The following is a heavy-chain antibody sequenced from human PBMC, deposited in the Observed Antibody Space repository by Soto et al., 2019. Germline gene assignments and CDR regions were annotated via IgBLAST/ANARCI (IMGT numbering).Heavy chain of an antibody. CDR1: GFTVSSNY. Sequence: VQLVESGGGLVQPGGSLRLSCAASGFTVSSNYMSWVRQAPGKGLEWVSVIYSGGSTYYADSVKGRFTISRDNSKNTLYLQMNSLRVEDTAVYYCARGLYSGWHYFDYWGQGTLVTVSS. J-gene: IGHJ4*02. D-gene: IGHD5-12*01. CDR3: ARGLYSGWHYFDY. V-gene: IGHV3-66*01. CDR2: IYSGGST.